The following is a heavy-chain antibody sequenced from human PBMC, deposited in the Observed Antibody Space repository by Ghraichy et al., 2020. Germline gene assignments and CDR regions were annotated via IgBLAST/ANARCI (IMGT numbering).Heavy chain of an antibody. V-gene: IGHV4-39*01. Sequence: SETLSLTCTVSGGSISSSSYYWGWIRQPPGKGLEWIGSIYYSGSTYYNPSLKSRVTISVDTSKNQFSLKLSSVTAADTAVYYCARLGIAASRDYYYGMDVWGQGTTVTVSS. J-gene: IGHJ6*02. CDR1: GGSISSSSYY. CDR2: IYYSGST. D-gene: IGHD6-6*01. CDR3: ARLGIAASRDYYYGMDV.